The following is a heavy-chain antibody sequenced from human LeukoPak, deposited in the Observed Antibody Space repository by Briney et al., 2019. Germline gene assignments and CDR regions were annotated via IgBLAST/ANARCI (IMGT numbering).Heavy chain of an antibody. CDR3: AREPDYYGPGRFDAFDI. J-gene: IGHJ3*02. D-gene: IGHD3-10*01. CDR1: GDSVSSNSAA. V-gene: IGHV6-1*01. Sequence: SQTLSLTCAISGDSVSSNSAAWNWIRQSPSRGLEWLGRTYYRSKWYNDYAVSVKSRITINPDTSKNQFSLQLNSVTPEDTAVCYCAREPDYYGPGRFDAFDIWGQGTMVTVSS. CDR2: TYYRSKWYN.